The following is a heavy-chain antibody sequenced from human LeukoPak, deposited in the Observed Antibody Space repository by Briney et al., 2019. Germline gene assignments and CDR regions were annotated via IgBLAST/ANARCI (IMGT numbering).Heavy chain of an antibody. CDR1: GGSISTYY. CDR3: ARPPRTVATMFDY. V-gene: IGHV4-59*01. J-gene: IGHJ4*02. D-gene: IGHD5-12*01. CDR2: IHYTGST. Sequence: SETLSLTCTVSGGSISTYYWSWIRQPPGKGLEWIGYIHYTGSTNYNPSPKSRVTISVDTSKNQFSLKLSSVTGADTAVYYCARPPRTVATMFDYWGRGTLVTVSS.